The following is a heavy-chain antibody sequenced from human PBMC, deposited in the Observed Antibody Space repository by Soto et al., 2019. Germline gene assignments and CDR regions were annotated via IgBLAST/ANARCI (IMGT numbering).Heavy chain of an antibody. CDR1: GYSFTSYW. Sequence: GESLKISCNGSGYSFTSYWISWVRQMPGKGLEWMGRIDPSDSYTNYSPSFQGHVTISADKSISTAYLQWSSLKASDTAMYYCATSDFWSGYYTPYWGQGTLVTVSS. V-gene: IGHV5-10-1*01. J-gene: IGHJ4*02. CDR2: IDPSDSYT. CDR3: ATSDFWSGYYTPY. D-gene: IGHD3-3*01.